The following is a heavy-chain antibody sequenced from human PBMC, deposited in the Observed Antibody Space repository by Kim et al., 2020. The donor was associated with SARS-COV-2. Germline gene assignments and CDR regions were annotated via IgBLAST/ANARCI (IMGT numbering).Heavy chain of an antibody. CDR1: GGSISSSSYY. Sequence: SETLSLTCTVSGGSISSSSYYWGWIRQPPGKGLELIGSIYSSGSTYYNPSLKSRVTISVDTSKNQFSLKLSSVTAADTAVYYCAPLLWFGGHGMDVWGQGTTVTVSS. CDR2: IYSSGST. D-gene: IGHD3-10*01. CDR3: APLLWFGGHGMDV. V-gene: IGHV4-39*01. J-gene: IGHJ6*02.